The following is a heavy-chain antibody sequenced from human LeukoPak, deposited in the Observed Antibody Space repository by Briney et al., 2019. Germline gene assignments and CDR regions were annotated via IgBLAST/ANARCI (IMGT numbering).Heavy chain of an antibody. J-gene: IGHJ4*02. CDR3: ARGSGSSWYFYFDY. CDR1: RFTFSSYA. CDR2: ISGSGGST. Sequence: GGSLRLSCAASRFTFSSYAMSWVRQAPGKGLEWVSAISGSGGSTYYADSVKGRFIISRDNSKNTLYLQMNSLRAEDTALYYCARGSGSSWYFYFDYWGQGTLVTVSS. V-gene: IGHV3-23*01. D-gene: IGHD6-13*01.